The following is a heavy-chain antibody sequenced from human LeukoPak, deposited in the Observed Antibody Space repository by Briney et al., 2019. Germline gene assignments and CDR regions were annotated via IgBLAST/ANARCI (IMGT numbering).Heavy chain of an antibody. D-gene: IGHD5/OR15-5a*01. V-gene: IGHV4-4*07. J-gene: IGHJ3*01. CDR2: LYPGVST. CDR3: AVNSTKHTFDL. CDR1: GGPIYSYY. Sequence: SETLSLTCTASGGPIYSYYWSWIRQTAGKGLEWIGRLYPGVSTNYNPSLKSRVTMSVDTSKNQFALKLSAVTAADTAVYYCAVNSTKHTFDLWGQGTMVTVSS.